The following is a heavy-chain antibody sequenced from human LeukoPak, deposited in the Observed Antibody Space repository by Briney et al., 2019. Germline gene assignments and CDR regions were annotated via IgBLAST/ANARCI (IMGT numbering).Heavy chain of an antibody. Sequence: ASVKVSCKPSGYTFTGYYIQWVRQAPGQGLEWMGWINPNSGGTNYAQKFQGRVTMTRDTSISTAYMELSGLRSDDTAVYYCARDYDILTMGGYWGQGTLVTVSS. D-gene: IGHD3-9*01. J-gene: IGHJ4*02. V-gene: IGHV1-2*02. CDR3: ARDYDILTMGGY. CDR1: GYTFTGYY. CDR2: INPNSGGT.